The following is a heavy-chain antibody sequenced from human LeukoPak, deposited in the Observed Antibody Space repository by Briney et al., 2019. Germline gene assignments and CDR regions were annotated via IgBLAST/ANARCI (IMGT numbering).Heavy chain of an antibody. CDR3: ARYNHGSYDLSWFDP. V-gene: IGHV1-69*05. CDR1: VGTFSSYA. D-gene: IGHD5-12*01. J-gene: IGHJ5*02. Sequence: ASVKVSCKASVGTFSSYAIRWVRQAPGQGLEWMGGIIPIFGTANYAQKFQGRVTITTDESTSTAYMEMSSLRSEDTAVYNCARYNHGSYDLSWFDPWGQGTLVTVSS. CDR2: IIPIFGTA.